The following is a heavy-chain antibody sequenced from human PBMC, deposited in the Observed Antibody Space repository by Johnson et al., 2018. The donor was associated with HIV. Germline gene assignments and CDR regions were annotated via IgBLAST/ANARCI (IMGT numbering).Heavy chain of an antibody. V-gene: IGHV3-7*01. CDR1: GFTFDNFW. Sequence: VLLVESGGGLVQPGGSLRLSCAASGFTFDNFWMSWVRQTPGKGLEWVANIKQDGGDKYYVDSVKGRFTISRDNSYNTLYLQMNSLRAEDTAVYYCAKVFSSWPPDSRDAFDIWGQGTMVIVSS. D-gene: IGHD3-22*01. CDR2: IKQDGGDK. CDR3: AKVFSSWPPDSRDAFDI. J-gene: IGHJ3*02.